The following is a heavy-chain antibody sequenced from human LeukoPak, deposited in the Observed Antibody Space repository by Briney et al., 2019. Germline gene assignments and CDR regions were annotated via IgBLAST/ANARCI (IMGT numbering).Heavy chain of an antibody. J-gene: IGHJ4*02. Sequence: GGSLRLSCAASGFTLSSYNMNWVRQAPGKGLEWISYITTSIDIISYADSVKGRFTISRDNAKNSLYLQMDSQRDEDTAVYYCVRDHNYYFGYWGQGILVTVSA. CDR2: ITTSIDII. CDR3: VRDHNYYFGY. V-gene: IGHV3-48*02. CDR1: GFTLSSYN.